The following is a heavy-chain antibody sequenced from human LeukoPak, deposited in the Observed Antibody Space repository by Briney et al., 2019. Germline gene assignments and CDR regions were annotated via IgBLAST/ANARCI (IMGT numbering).Heavy chain of an antibody. V-gene: IGHV3-23*01. CDR2: ISGSGSST. D-gene: IGHD6-19*01. CDR3: AKMPVSYSSGWTNFDY. J-gene: IGHJ4*02. Sequence: PGGSLRLSCAASGFTFTSYGMSWVRQAPGKGLEWVSGISGSGSSTYYADSVKGRFTISRDNSKNTLYVQMNSLRAGDTAVYFCAKMPVSYSSGWTNFDYWGQGTLVTVSS. CDR1: GFTFTSYG.